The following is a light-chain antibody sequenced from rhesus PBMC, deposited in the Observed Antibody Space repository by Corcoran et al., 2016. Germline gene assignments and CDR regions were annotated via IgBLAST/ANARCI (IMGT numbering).Light chain of an antibody. CDR1: QGISNW. CDR3: QQHNSNPLT. V-gene: IGKV1-33*02. CDR2: AAS. Sequence: DIQMTQSPSSLSASVGDRVTITCQASQGISNWLAWYQQKPGKAPKILIYAASSLQSGVPSRFSGSGSGTEFTLTISSRQPEDFATDYCQQHNSNPLTFGGGTKVELK. J-gene: IGKJ4*01.